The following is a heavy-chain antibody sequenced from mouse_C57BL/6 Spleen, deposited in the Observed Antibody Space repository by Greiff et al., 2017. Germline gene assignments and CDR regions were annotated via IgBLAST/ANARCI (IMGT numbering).Heavy chain of an antibody. CDR2: IYPSDSET. D-gene: IGHD1-1*01. J-gene: IGHJ2*01. CDR3: ARGGYGSLFDY. CDR1: GYTFTSYW. Sequence: QVQLKQPGAELVRPGSSVKLSCKASGYTFTSYWMDWLKQRPGQGLDWIGNIYPSDSETHYNQKFKDKATLTVDKSSSTAYLQLSSLTSEDSAVYYCARGGYGSLFDYWGQGTTLTVSS. V-gene: IGHV1-61*01.